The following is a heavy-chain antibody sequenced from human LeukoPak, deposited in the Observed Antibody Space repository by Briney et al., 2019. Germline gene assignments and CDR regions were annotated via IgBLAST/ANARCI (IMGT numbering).Heavy chain of an antibody. CDR3: ARGYSNYYGSGSYQSAYYYYYMDV. CDR2: IYHSGST. J-gene: IGHJ6*03. V-gene: IGHV4-30-2*01. CDR1: GGSISSGGYY. D-gene: IGHD3-10*01. Sequence: PSQTLSLTCTVSGGSISSGGYYWSWIRQPPGKGLEWIGYIYHSGSTYYNPSLKSRVTISVGRSKNQFSLKLSSVTAADTAVYYCARGYSNYYGSGSYQSAYYYYYMDVWGKGTTVTVSS.